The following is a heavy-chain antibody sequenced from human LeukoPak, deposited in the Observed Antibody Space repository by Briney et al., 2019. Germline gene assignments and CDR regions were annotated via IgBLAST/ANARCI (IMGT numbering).Heavy chain of an antibody. D-gene: IGHD2-21*02. CDR3: ARGRGGSFLRLHPYFDY. Sequence: PSETLSLTCAVYGGSFSGYYWSWIRQPPGKGLEWIGEINHSGSTNYNPSLKSRVTISVDTFKNQFSLKLSSVTAADTAVYYCARGRGGSFLRLHPYFDYWGQGTLVTVSS. V-gene: IGHV4-34*01. CDR1: GGSFSGYY. J-gene: IGHJ4*02. CDR2: INHSGST.